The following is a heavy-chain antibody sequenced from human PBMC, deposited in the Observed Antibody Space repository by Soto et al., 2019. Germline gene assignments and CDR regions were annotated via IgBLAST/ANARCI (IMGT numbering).Heavy chain of an antibody. CDR1: GGSFSGYY. Sequence: SETLSLTCAVSGGSFSGYYWSWIRQPPGKGLEWIREINHSGSTNYNPSLKSRVTISVDTSKNQFSLKLSSVTAADTAVYYCARVTIFGVVTVGGWFDPWGQGTLVTVSS. V-gene: IGHV4-34*01. D-gene: IGHD3-3*01. CDR2: INHSGST. J-gene: IGHJ5*02. CDR3: ARVTIFGVVTVGGWFDP.